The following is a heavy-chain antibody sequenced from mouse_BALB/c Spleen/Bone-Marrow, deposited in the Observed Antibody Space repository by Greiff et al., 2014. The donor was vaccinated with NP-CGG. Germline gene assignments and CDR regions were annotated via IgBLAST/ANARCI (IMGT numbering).Heavy chain of an antibody. CDR3: ARPATYYGNFYCYFDV. CDR2: INPYNDGT. CDR1: GYTFTSYI. V-gene: IGHV1-14*01. D-gene: IGHD2-10*01. Sequence: LQESGPELVKPGASVKMSCKASGYTFTSYIMHWVKQKPGQGLEWIGYINPYNDGTKYNEKFKGKATLTSDKSSSTAYMELSSLTSEDSAVYYCARPATYYGNFYCYFDVWGAGTTVTVSS. J-gene: IGHJ1*01.